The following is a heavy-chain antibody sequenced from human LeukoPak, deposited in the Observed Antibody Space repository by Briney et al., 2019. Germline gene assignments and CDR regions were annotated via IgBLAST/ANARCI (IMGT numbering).Heavy chain of an antibody. D-gene: IGHD3-10*01. Sequence: ASETLSLTCTVSGYSISSGYYWGWIRQPPGKGLEWIGEINHSGSTNYNPSLKSRVTISVDTSKNQFSLKLSSVTAADTAVYYCARIYGSGSFWGQGTLVTVSP. CDR1: GYSISSGYY. CDR3: ARIYGSGSF. CDR2: INHSGST. V-gene: IGHV4-38-2*02. J-gene: IGHJ4*02.